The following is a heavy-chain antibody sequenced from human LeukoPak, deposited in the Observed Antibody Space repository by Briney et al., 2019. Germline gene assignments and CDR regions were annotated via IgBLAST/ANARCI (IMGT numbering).Heavy chain of an antibody. CDR1: GYSFTSYW. CDR3: ARRGYYYDSSGYGYYFDY. J-gene: IGHJ4*02. D-gene: IGHD3-22*01. Sequence: GESLKISCKGSGYSFTSYWIGWVRQMPGKGLESMGIIYPGDSDTRYSPSFQGQVTISADKSISTAYLQWSSLKASDTAMYYCARRGYYYDSSGYGYYFDYWGQGTLVTVSS. V-gene: IGHV5-51*01. CDR2: IYPGDSDT.